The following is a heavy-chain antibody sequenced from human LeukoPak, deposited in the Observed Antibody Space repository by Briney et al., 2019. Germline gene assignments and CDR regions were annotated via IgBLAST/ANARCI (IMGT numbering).Heavy chain of an antibody. CDR1: GFTVSSNF. CDR3: GRDLPIFN. J-gene: IGHJ4*02. CDR2: LYTGGGT. Sequence: GGSLRLSCAASGFTVSSNFMSWVRQAPGKGLEWVSVLYTGGGTYYADSVKGRFTVSRDDSKNTLYLQMNSLRSEDTAVYYCGRDLPIFNWGQGTLVTVSS. V-gene: IGHV3-66*02.